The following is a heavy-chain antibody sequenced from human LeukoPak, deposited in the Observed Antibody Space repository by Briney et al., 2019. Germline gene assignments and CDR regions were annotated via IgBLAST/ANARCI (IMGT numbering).Heavy chain of an antibody. CDR2: ISGSGGST. Sequence: PGGSLRLSCAASGFTFSSYAMSWVRQAPGKGLEWVSGISGSGGSTYYADSVKGRFTISRDNSKNTLYLQMNSLRAEDTAVYYCAKYGVRGFGVLPNYFDYWGQGTLVTVSS. V-gene: IGHV3-23*01. CDR3: AKYGVRGFGVLPNYFDY. CDR1: GFTFSSYA. D-gene: IGHD3-10*01. J-gene: IGHJ4*02.